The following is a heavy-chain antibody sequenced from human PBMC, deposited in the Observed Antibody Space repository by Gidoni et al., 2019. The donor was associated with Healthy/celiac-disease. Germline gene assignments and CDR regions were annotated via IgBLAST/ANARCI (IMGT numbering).Heavy chain of an antibody. J-gene: IGHJ5*02. D-gene: IGHD2-2*02. CDR1: GYTFTGYH. CDR3: ARLGCSSTSCYKGGGWFDP. CDR2: INPNSGGT. Sequence: QVQLVQSGAEVKKPGASVKVSCKASGYTFTGYHMHWVRQAPGQGLEWLGWINPNSGGTNYAQKFQGRVTMTRDTSISTAYMELSRLRSDDTAVYYCARLGCSSTSCYKGGGWFDPWGQGTLVTVSS. V-gene: IGHV1-2*02.